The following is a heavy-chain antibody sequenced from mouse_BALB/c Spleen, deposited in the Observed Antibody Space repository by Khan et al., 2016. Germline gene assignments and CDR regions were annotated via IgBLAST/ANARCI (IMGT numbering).Heavy chain of an antibody. CDR2: INTYTGEP. CDR1: GYTFTNYG. CDR3: ASIYDGYYVGLYYAMDY. V-gene: IGHV9-3-1*01. D-gene: IGHD2-3*01. Sequence: QIQLVQSGPELKKPGETVKIFCKASGYTFTNYGMNWVKQAPGNGLKWMGCINTYTGEPTYAVDFKGRFAFSSESSASTAYLKINNFKNEESAPYFCASIYDGYYVGLYYAMDYWGQGTSVTVSS. J-gene: IGHJ4*01.